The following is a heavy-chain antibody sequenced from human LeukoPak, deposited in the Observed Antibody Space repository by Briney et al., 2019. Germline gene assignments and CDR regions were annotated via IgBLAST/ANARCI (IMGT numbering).Heavy chain of an antibody. J-gene: IGHJ5*02. Sequence: ASVKVSCKASGYTFTSYGISWVRQAPGQGLEWMGWISAYNGNTNYAQKLQGRVTMTTDTSTSTAYMELRSLRSDDTAVYYCARQYSSSWYGNWLDPWGQGTLVTVSS. CDR2: ISAYNGNT. CDR3: ARQYSSSWYGNWLDP. CDR1: GYTFTSYG. V-gene: IGHV1-18*04. D-gene: IGHD6-13*01.